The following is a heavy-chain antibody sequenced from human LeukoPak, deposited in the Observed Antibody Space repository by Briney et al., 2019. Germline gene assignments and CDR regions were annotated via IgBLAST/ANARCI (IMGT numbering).Heavy chain of an antibody. CDR2: INHSRST. CDR3: ARGAHYDRSGYYLYY. D-gene: IGHD3-22*01. Sequence: PSETLSLTCAVYGGSFSDYYWSWIRQPPGKGLEWIGEINHSRSTNYNPSLKSRVTISVDTSKNQFSLKLSSVTAADTAVYYCARGAHYDRSGYYLYYWGQGTLVTVSS. CDR1: GGSFSDYY. V-gene: IGHV4-34*01. J-gene: IGHJ4*02.